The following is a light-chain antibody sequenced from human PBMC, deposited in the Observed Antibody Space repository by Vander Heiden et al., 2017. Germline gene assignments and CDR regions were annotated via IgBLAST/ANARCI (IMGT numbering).Light chain of an antibody. CDR3: VQALQTPPWT. CDR1: QSLLHSNGYNY. CDR2: LGS. Sequence: DIVMTQSPLSLPVTPGEPASISCRSSQSLLHSNGYNYLDWYLQKPGQSPQLLIYLGSNRASGVPDRFSGSVSGTDFTLNISRVEAEDVGVYYCVQALQTPPWTFGQGTKVEIK. J-gene: IGKJ1*01. V-gene: IGKV2-28*01.